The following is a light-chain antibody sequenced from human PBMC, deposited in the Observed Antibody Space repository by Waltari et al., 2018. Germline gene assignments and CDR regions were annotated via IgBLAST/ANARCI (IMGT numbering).Light chain of an antibody. Sequence: TQLTQSPSSLSASVGDRVSITCRASQNIIRLLNLYRHRPGNAPALLIPVASTLHRGVPSRFTGSGSGTEFTLTISRLQPEDSATYYCQQTYTLPLTFGGGTKVEI. CDR1: QNIIRL. CDR3: QQTYTLPLT. V-gene: IGKV1-39*01. CDR2: VAS. J-gene: IGKJ4*01.